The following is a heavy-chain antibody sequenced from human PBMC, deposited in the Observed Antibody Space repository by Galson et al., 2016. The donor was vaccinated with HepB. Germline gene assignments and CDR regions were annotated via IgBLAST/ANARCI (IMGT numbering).Heavy chain of an antibody. CDR2: ISYDGSNK. CDR3: AKWIYYGVGNYDH. D-gene: IGHD3-10*01. J-gene: IGHJ4*02. CDR1: GFSFSVHG. V-gene: IGHV3-30*18. Sequence: SLRLSCAASGFSFSVHGMHWVRQPPGKGLDWVAVISYDGSNKYYEDYVKGRFTISRDNSKNMLYLQMNSLRAEDTAVYYCAKWIYYGVGNYDHWGQGTLVTVSS.